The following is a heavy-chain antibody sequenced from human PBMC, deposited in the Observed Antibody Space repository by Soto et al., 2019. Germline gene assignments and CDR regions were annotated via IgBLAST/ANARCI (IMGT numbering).Heavy chain of an antibody. CDR2: ISESGGTT. V-gene: IGHV3-23*01. D-gene: IGHD6-13*01. CDR1: GFTFISYA. J-gene: IGHJ4*02. CDR3: ARGSSTWPD. Sequence: EVQLLESGGGLVQPGGSLRLSCAASGFTFISYAMSWVRQAPGKGLEWVSSISESGGTTYYADSVKGRFTISRDSSKNTLYLQMNSLRAEDTAIYYCARGSSTWPDWGQGTLVTVSS.